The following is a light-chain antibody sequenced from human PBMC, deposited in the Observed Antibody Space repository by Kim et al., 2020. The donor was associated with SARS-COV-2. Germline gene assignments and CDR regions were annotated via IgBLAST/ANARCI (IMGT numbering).Light chain of an antibody. CDR3: AAWDDSLNAVV. Sequence: QSVLTQPPSVSGTPGQTATISCSGMSSNLGSNTVDWYQQLPGTAPKLLIHSDDQRPSGVPNRFSGSKSGTSASLVISGLQSEDEADYYCAAWDDSLNAVVFGGGTKLTVL. J-gene: IGLJ2*01. CDR1: SSNLGSNT. V-gene: IGLV1-44*01. CDR2: SDD.